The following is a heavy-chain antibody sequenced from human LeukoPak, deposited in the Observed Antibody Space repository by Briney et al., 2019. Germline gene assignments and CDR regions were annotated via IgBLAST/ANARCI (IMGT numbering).Heavy chain of an antibody. CDR2: INPSGGST. CDR1: GYTFTSYY. V-gene: IGHV1-46*01. Sequence: ASVKVSCKASGYTFTSYYMHWVRQAPGQGLEWMGIINPSGGSTSCAQKFQGRVTMTRDTSTSTVYMELSSLRSEDTAVYYCARTTVTTPFTFDIWGQGTMVTVSS. D-gene: IGHD4-17*01. J-gene: IGHJ3*02. CDR3: ARTTVTTPFTFDI.